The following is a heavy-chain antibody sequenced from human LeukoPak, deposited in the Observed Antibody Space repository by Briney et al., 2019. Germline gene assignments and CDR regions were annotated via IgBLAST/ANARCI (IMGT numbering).Heavy chain of an antibody. Sequence: ASVKVSCKASGYTFTSYYMHWVRQAPGQGLEWMVIINPSGGSTSYAQKFQGRVTMTRDTSTSTAYMELSSLRSEDTAVYYCARDLGGSCIDYWGQGTLVTVSS. CDR2: INPSGGST. D-gene: IGHD2-15*01. CDR1: GYTFTSYY. V-gene: IGHV1-46*01. CDR3: ARDLGGSCIDY. J-gene: IGHJ4*02.